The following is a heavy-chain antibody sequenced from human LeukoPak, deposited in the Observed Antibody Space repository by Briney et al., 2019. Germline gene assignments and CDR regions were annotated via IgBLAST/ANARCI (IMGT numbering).Heavy chain of an antibody. J-gene: IGHJ4*02. D-gene: IGHD3-22*01. V-gene: IGHV3-23*01. CDR3: AKDLSPFYDSGGYYSPFDY. Sequence: PGGSLRLSCAASGFTFSSYAMSWVRQAPGKGLEWVSAISGSGGSTYYADSVKGRFTISRDNSKNTLYLQMNSLRAEDTAVFYCAKDLSPFYDSGGYYSPFDYWGQGTLVTASS. CDR2: ISGSGGST. CDR1: GFTFSSYA.